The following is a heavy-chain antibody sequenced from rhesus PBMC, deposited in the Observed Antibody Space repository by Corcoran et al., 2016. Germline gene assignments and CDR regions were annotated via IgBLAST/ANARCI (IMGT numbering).Heavy chain of an antibody. J-gene: IGHJ4*01. D-gene: IGHD2-21*01. Sequence: QVQLQQWGEGLVKPSETLSLTCAVYGGSISSNYWSCIRQPPGKGLEWIGHILSGGSTNYDPSLKSRVTISIDTSKNQFSLKLSYVTAADTAVYYCARMEYCTGSGCYMGNRTGTFDYWGQGVLVTVSS. V-gene: IGHV4-160*01. CDR1: GGSISSNY. CDR2: ILSGGST. CDR3: ARMEYCTGSGCYMGNRTGTFDY.